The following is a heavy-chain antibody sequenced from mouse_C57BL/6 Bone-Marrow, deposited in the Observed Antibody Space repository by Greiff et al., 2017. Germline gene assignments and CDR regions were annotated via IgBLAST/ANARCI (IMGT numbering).Heavy chain of an antibody. CDR2: INPNNGGT. J-gene: IGHJ1*03. CDR1: GYTFTDYN. Sequence: VQLQQSGPELVKPGASVKIPCKASGYTFTDYNMDWVKQSHGKSLEWIGDINPNNGGTIYNQKFKGKATLTVDKSSSTAYMELRSRTSEDTAVYYCARARFYGSSDWYCDVWGTGTTVTVSS. D-gene: IGHD1-1*01. CDR3: ARARFYGSSDWYCDV. V-gene: IGHV1-18*01.